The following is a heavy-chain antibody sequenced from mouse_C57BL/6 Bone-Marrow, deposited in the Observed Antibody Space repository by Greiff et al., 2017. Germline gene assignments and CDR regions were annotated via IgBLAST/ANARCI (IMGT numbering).Heavy chain of an antibody. D-gene: IGHD1-1*01. CDR2: ISSGGDYI. J-gene: IGHJ3*01. V-gene: IGHV5-9-1*02. CDR1: GFTFSSYA. Sequence: EVQVVESGEGLVKPGGSLKLSCAASGFTFSSYAMSWVRQTPEKRLEWVAYISSGGDYIYYADTVKGRFTISRDNARNTLYLQMSSLKSEDTAMYYCTRNYYGSTSYWGQGTLVTVSA. CDR3: TRNYYGSTSY.